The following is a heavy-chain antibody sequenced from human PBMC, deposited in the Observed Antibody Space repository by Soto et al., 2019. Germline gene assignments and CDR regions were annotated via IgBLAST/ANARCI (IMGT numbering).Heavy chain of an antibody. CDR2: MNPGSGDT. J-gene: IGHJ5*02. CDR3: ATMATFGSLNWFDP. V-gene: IGHV1-8*01. D-gene: IGHD3-10*01. Sequence: SLNLACKASGYTLTINDGSWVRQTNGQGLEWMGWMNPGSGDTGYAQKFQGRVTMTRDISIATAYMELSSLRSDDTAIYYCATMATFGSLNWFDPWGQGTLVTVSS. CDR1: GYTLTIND.